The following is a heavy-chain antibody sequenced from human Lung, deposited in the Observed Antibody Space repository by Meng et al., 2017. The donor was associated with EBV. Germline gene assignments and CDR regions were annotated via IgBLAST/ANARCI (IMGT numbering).Heavy chain of an antibody. CDR2: INPNSGGT. Sequence: QVQLVQSGSELKKPGASVKVSCKASGYTFNRYAMNWVRQAPGQGLEWMGRINPNSGGTNYAQKFQGRVTMTRDTSISTAYMELSRLRSDDTAVYYCARDTSNWFDPWGQGTLVTVSS. CDR3: ARDTSNWFDP. J-gene: IGHJ5*02. V-gene: IGHV1-2*06. CDR1: GYTFNRYA.